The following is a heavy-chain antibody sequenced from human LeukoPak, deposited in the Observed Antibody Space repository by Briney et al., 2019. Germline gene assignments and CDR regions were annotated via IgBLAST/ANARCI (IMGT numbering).Heavy chain of an antibody. Sequence: GGSLRLSCEGTGFPFSSYVMSWVRQAPGKGLEWIAYINHNAEMIFYPDFVKGRFTISRDNAKNSLYLQMNSLRAEDTAVYYCARDIRAAAGTSWGQGTLVTVSS. CDR2: INHNAEMI. D-gene: IGHD6-13*01. CDR3: ARDIRAAAGTS. V-gene: IGHV3-48*03. J-gene: IGHJ4*02. CDR1: GFPFSSYV.